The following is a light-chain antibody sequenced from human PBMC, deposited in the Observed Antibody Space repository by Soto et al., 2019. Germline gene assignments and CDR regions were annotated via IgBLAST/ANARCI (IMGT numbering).Light chain of an antibody. J-gene: IGKJ4*01. CDR2: RAS. V-gene: IGKV1-12*01. CDR3: QETTTVLLT. Sequence: DIQMTQSPSSVSASVGDRVTITCRASQGITIWLAWYQQKPGKAPKLLIYRASNLQSGVPSRFSGSGSGTDFTLTISGLQTGDFATYYCQETTTVLLTFGVGTKVEIK. CDR1: QGITIW.